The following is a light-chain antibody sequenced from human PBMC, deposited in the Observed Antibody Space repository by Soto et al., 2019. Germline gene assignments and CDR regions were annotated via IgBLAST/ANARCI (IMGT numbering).Light chain of an antibody. CDR3: CSYAGSRTVV. J-gene: IGLJ2*01. Sequence: QSVLTQPASVSGSPGQSITISCTGTSRDVGSYNLVSWYQQHPGKAPKLMIYEGSKRPSGVSNRFSGSKSGNTASLTSSGLQAEDEADYYCCSYAGSRTVVFGGGNKLTVL. CDR2: EGS. CDR1: SRDVGSYNL. V-gene: IGLV2-23*01.